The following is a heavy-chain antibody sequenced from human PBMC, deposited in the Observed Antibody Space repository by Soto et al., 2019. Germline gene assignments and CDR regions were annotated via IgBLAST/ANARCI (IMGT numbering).Heavy chain of an antibody. V-gene: IGHV4-4*07. CDR2: IYTSGSP. CDR1: GGSISSYY. CDR3: ARGYSSGWYSYYYYGMDV. D-gene: IGHD6-19*01. J-gene: IGHJ6*02. Sequence: SETLSLPCTVSGGSISSYYWSWIRQPAGKGLEWIGRIYTSGSPNYNPSLKRRVTMSVDTSKNQFSLKQISVTAADTAVYYCARGYSSGWYSYYYYGMDVWGQGTTVTVSS.